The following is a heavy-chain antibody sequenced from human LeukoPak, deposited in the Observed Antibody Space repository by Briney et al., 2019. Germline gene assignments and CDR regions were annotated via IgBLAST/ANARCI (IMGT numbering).Heavy chain of an antibody. V-gene: IGHV4-34*01. J-gene: IGHJ4*02. D-gene: IGHD1-26*01. CDR3: ASQETRSGSYNY. CDR2: INHSGST. Sequence: PSETLSLTCAVYGGSFSGYYWSWIRQPPGKGLEWIGEINHSGSTNYNPSLKSRVTISVDASKNRFSLKLSSVTAADTAVYYCASQETRSGSYNYWGQGTLVTVSS. CDR1: GGSFSGYY.